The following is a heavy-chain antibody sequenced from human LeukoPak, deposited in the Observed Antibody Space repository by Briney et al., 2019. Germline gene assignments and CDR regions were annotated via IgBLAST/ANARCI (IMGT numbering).Heavy chain of an antibody. Sequence: SVKVSCKASGGTFSSYAISWVRQAPGQGLERMGGIIPIFGTAKYAQKFQGRVTITADESTSTAYMELSSLRSEDTAVYYCARDSSEFRSLIPHWGQGTLVTVSS. CDR3: ARDSSEFRSLIPH. J-gene: IGHJ1*01. CDR2: IIPIFGTA. CDR1: GGTFSSYA. V-gene: IGHV1-69*13. D-gene: IGHD2-21*01.